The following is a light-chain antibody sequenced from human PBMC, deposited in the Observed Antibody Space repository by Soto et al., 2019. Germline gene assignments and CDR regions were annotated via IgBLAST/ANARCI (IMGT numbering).Light chain of an antibody. CDR2: DVS. V-gene: IGKV3-15*01. Sequence: DIVMTQSPATLSVSPGASATISCRASHRVSTYLAWYQQKPGQAPRLLIYDVSTRATAIPDRFSGSGSGTELTPTISSLHFEDIVVYYCQQYNNWPLTFGGGTKVEIK. J-gene: IGKJ4*01. CDR3: QQYNNWPLT. CDR1: HRVSTY.